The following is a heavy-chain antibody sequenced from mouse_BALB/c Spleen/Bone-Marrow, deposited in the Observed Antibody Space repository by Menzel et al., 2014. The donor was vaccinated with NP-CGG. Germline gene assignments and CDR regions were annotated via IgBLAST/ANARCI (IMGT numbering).Heavy chain of an antibody. D-gene: IGHD6-1*01. CDR3: ARASWDY. J-gene: IGHJ4*01. V-gene: IGHV1-9*01. CDR1: GYTFSSYW. CDR2: ILPGSGST. Sequence: QVQLKDSGAELMKPGASVKISCKATGYTFSSYWIEWVKQRPGHGLEWIGEILPGSGSTNYNEKFKGKATFTADTSSNTAYMQLGSLTSEDSAVYYCARASWDYWGQGTSVTVSS.